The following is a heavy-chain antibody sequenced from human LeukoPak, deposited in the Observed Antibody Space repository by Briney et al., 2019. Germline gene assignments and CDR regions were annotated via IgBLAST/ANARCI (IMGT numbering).Heavy chain of an antibody. Sequence: PSETLSLTCTVSGYSISTGYYWDWIRQPPGKGLEWIGSIYHSGSTYYNPSLKSRVTISVDTSKNQFSLKLSSVTAADTAVYYCASYVSGSYPVDYWGQGTLVTVSS. CDR1: GYSISTGYY. J-gene: IGHJ4*02. D-gene: IGHD1-26*01. CDR2: IYHSGST. CDR3: ASYVSGSYPVDY. V-gene: IGHV4-38-2*02.